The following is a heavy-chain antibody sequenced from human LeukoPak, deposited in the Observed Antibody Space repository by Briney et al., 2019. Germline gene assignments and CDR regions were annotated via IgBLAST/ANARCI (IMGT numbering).Heavy chain of an antibody. D-gene: IGHD5-12*01. Sequence: ASVKVSCKASGYTFTSYGISWVRQAPGQGLEWMGWISAYNGNTNYAQKLQGRVTTTADKSTSTAYMELSSLRSEDTAVYYCARDGFSGYGMDVWGQGTTVTVSS. CDR1: GYTFTSYG. CDR3: ARDGFSGYGMDV. J-gene: IGHJ6*02. CDR2: ISAYNGNT. V-gene: IGHV1-18*01.